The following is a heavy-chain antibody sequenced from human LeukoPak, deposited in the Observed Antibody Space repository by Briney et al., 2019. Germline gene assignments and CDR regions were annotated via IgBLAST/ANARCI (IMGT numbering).Heavy chain of an antibody. D-gene: IGHD2-15*01. J-gene: IGHJ4*02. CDR3: ARSGSGGFLYYFDY. CDR1: GFTFSSYA. Sequence: PGGSLRLSCAASGFTFSSYAMHWVRQAPGKGLEFVSAISVKGGSTYYANSVKGRFTISRDKSENTLYLQMGSLRAEDMAVYYCARSGSGGFLYYFDYWGQGTLVTVSS. V-gene: IGHV3-64*01. CDR2: ISVKGGST.